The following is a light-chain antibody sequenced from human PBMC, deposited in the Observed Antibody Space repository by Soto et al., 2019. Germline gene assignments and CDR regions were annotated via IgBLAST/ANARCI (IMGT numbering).Light chain of an antibody. CDR1: QTVSTF. CDR3: QQRSNWLT. J-gene: IGKJ4*01. Sequence: EIVLTQSPDTLSLSPGERATLSCRASQTVSTFLAWYGQKPGQAPRLLIYDASNRATGIPARFSGSGSGTVFTITISSLEPEDVAVYYYQQRSNWLTFGGGTKVDIK. V-gene: IGKV3-11*01. CDR2: DAS.